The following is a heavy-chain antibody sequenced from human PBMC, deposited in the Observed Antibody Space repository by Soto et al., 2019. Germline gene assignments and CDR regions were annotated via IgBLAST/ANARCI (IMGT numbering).Heavy chain of an antibody. CDR2: ISSSGSTI. CDR3: ARDQYYDFWSGPILDY. Sequence: GGSLRLSCAASGFTFSDYYMSWIRQAPGKGLEWVSYISSSGSTIYYADSVKGRFTISRDNAKNSLYLQMNSLRAEDTAVYYCARDQYYDFWSGPILDYWGQGTLVTVSS. J-gene: IGHJ4*02. D-gene: IGHD3-3*01. V-gene: IGHV3-11*01. CDR1: GFTFSDYY.